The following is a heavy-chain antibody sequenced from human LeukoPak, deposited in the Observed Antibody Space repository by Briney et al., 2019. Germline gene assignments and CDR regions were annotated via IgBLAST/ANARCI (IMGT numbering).Heavy chain of an antibody. D-gene: IGHD3-10*01. CDR3: ARESMVRGVFDY. CDR2: ISGSGGST. V-gene: IGHV3-23*01. CDR1: GFTFSSYA. J-gene: IGHJ4*02. Sequence: PGGSLRLSCAASGFTFSSYAMSWVRQAPGKGLEWVSAISGSGGSTYYADSVKGRFTISRDNAKNSLYLQMNSLRAEDTAMYYCARESMVRGVFDYWGQGTLVTVSS.